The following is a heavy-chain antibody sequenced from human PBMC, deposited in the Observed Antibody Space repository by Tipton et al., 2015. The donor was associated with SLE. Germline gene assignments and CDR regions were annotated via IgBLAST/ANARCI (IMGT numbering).Heavy chain of an antibody. CDR3: ARDWCSSTSCYGYYYMDV. D-gene: IGHD2-2*01. J-gene: IGHJ6*03. V-gene: IGHV4-34*01. CDR1: GASFSGYY. Sequence: TLSLTCAVSGASFSGYYWSYVRQPPGKGPEWIGDINHSGTTNYNPPLKGRVTISVDTSKNQFSLKLSSVTAADTAVYYCARDWCSSTSCYGYYYMDVWGKGTTVTVSS. CDR2: INHSGTT.